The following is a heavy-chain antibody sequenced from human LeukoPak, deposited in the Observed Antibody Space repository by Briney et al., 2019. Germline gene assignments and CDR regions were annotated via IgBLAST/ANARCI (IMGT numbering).Heavy chain of an antibody. D-gene: IGHD2-15*01. CDR2: ISYDGSNK. Sequence: GGSLRLSCAASGFTFSSYAMHWVRQAPGKGLEWVAVISYDGSNKYYADSVKGRFTISRDNSKNTLYLQMNSLRAEDTAVYHCAIPFGPPDIVVVVAAAGGAFDIWGQGTMVTVSS. CDR1: GFTFSSYA. CDR3: AIPFGPPDIVVVVAAAGGAFDI. J-gene: IGHJ3*02. V-gene: IGHV3-30*04.